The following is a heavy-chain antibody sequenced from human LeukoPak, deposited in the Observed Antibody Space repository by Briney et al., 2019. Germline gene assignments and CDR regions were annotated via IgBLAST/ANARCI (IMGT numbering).Heavy chain of an antibody. D-gene: IGHD1-26*01. CDR2: IKQDGGEI. Sequence: PGGSLRLSCAASGFPLSDYWMSWVRQAPGKGLEWVANIKQDGGEIYSVESVKGRFTISRDNAKNSLYLQMNSLTAEDTAVYYCARDKIVGATHFDYWGQGTLVTVSS. CDR1: GFPLSDYW. V-gene: IGHV3-7*01. J-gene: IGHJ4*02. CDR3: ARDKIVGATHFDY.